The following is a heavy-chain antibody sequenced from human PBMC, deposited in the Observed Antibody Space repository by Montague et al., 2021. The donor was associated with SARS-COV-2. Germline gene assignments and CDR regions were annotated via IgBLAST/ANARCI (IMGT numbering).Heavy chain of an antibody. Sequence: SETLSLTCAVDGGSFSGYYWGWIRQPPGKGLEWIGEINIGGSTXXXPSXXXRVPISVDTSKNQCSRKLSPVTAAATAVNYCARRSGVVTAIWALRTSLSSWFDPWGQGTLVTVSS. CDR2: INIGGST. V-gene: IGHV4-34*01. CDR3: ARRSGVVTAIWALRTSLSSWFDP. J-gene: IGHJ5*02. D-gene: IGHD2-21*02. CDR1: GGSFSGYY.